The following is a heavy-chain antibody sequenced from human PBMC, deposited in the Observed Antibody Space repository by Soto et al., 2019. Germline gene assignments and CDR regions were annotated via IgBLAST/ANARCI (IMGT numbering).Heavy chain of an antibody. J-gene: IGHJ4*02. Sequence: LKISCKGSGYSFTSYWISWVRQMPGKGLEWMGRIDPSDSYTNYSPSFQGHVTISADKSISTAYLQWSSLKASDTAMYYCATQGPYCSGGSCYSDYWGQGTLVTVSS. D-gene: IGHD2-15*01. CDR1: GYSFTSYW. V-gene: IGHV5-10-1*01. CDR2: IDPSDSYT. CDR3: ATQGPYCSGGSCYSDY.